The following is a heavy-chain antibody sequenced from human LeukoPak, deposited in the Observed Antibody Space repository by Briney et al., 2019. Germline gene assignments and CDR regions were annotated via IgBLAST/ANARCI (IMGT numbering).Heavy chain of an antibody. V-gene: IGHV1-18*01. Sequence: ASVKVSCKASGYTFTSYGISWVRQAPGQGLEWMGWISAYNGNTNYAQKLQGRVTMTTDTSTITAYMELRSLRSDDTAVYYCARAGCSSTSCYTRGDFWSGYYDYWGQGTLVTVSS. CDR2: ISAYNGNT. J-gene: IGHJ4*02. CDR1: GYTFTSYG. CDR3: ARAGCSSTSCYTRGDFWSGYYDY. D-gene: IGHD2-2*02.